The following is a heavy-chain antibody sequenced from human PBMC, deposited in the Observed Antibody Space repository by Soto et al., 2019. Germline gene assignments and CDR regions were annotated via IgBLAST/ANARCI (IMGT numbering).Heavy chain of an antibody. J-gene: IGHJ6*02. D-gene: IGHD3-10*01. V-gene: IGHV4-34*01. Sequence: PSETLSLTCAVYGGSFSGYYWSWIRQPPGKGLEWIGEINHSGSTNYNPSLKSRVTISVDTSKNQFSLKLSSVTAADTAVYYCARDYYGSGRRLYYYYYGMDVWGQGTTVTVSS. CDR1: GGSFSGYY. CDR2: INHSGST. CDR3: ARDYYGSGRRLYYYYYGMDV.